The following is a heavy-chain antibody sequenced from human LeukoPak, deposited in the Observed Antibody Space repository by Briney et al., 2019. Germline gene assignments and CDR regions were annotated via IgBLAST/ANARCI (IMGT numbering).Heavy chain of an antibody. CDR2: INHSGSI. J-gene: IGHJ4*02. V-gene: IGHV4-34*01. CDR1: GGSFSGYY. Sequence: KSSETLSLTCAVYGGSFSGYYWSWIRQPPGKGLEWIGEINHSGSINYNPSLKSRVTISVDTSKNQFSLRLSSVTAADTAVYYCARGLKYYYGSGSYYHIFDYWGQGTLVTVSS. CDR3: ARGLKYYYGSGSYYHIFDY. D-gene: IGHD3-10*01.